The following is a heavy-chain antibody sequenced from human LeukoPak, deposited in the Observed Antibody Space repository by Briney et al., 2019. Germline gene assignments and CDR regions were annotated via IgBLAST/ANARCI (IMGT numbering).Heavy chain of an antibody. CDR2: IRYDGSNK. CDR3: AKVEMATSPGGIES. CDR1: GFTFSSYG. D-gene: IGHD5-24*01. J-gene: IGHJ4*02. V-gene: IGHV3-30*02. Sequence: GGSLRLSCAASGFTFSSYGMHWGRQAPGKGLEWVTFIRYDGSNKYYADSVKGRFTISRDNSKNSLYLQMNSLRVEDTAMYYCAKVEMATSPGGIESWGQGTLVTVSS.